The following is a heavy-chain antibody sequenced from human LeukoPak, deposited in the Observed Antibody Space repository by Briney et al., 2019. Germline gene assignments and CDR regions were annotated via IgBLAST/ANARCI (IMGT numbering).Heavy chain of an antibody. V-gene: IGHV4-61*02. J-gene: IGHJ4*02. D-gene: IGHD6-13*01. CDR3: ARHVGRAAAIDY. Sequence: SETLSLTCTVSGGSISSGSYYWSWIRQPAGKGLEWIGRIYTSGSTNYNPSLKSRVTISVDTSKNQFSLKLSSVTAADTAVYYCARHVGRAAAIDYWGQGTLVTVSS. CDR2: IYTSGST. CDR1: GGSISSGSYY.